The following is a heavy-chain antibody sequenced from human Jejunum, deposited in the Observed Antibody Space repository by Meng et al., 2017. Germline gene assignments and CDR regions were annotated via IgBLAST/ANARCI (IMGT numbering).Heavy chain of an antibody. CDR2: TNPDTGGT. V-gene: IGHV1-2*04. CDR1: GYTFSDHY. CDR3: ARDAGSFLDYYFDS. Sequence: QVQLVQSGAEGKKSGASVKVSCKASGYTFSDHYIHWVRQAPGQGLEWMGWTNPDTGGTNYAQKFQGWVTMTRDTSISTAYMELRRLRSDDTAVYYCARDAGSFLDYYFDSLGQGTLVTVSS. J-gene: IGHJ4*02. D-gene: IGHD1-1*01.